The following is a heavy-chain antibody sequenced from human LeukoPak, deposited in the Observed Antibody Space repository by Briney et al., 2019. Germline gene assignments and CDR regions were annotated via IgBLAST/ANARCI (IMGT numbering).Heavy chain of an antibody. CDR2: ITATSLHI. J-gene: IGHJ6*02. Sequence: GGSLRFSCAASGVTFSGYSMNWVRQAPGKGLEWVSAITATSLHIYYADSVKGRFTISRDNSKNSLYLQMNSLRTEDTALYYCAKDMGHYGSGSYYNEPNYYYGMDVWGQGTTVTVSS. D-gene: IGHD3-10*01. V-gene: IGHV3-21*04. CDR1: GVTFSGYS. CDR3: AKDMGHYGSGSYYNEPNYYYGMDV.